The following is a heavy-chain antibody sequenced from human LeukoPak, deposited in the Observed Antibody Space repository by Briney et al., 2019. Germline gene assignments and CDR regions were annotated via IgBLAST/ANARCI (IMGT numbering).Heavy chain of an antibody. CDR3: ARGETTVTIVH. Sequence: GASVKVSCKASGYTFTNYGMNWVRQAPGQGLEWMGWINTNTGNPTYARGFTGRFVFSLDTSVSTAYLQIGSLKAEDTAVYYCARGETTVTIVHWGQGTLVTVSS. D-gene: IGHD4-17*01. J-gene: IGHJ4*02. V-gene: IGHV7-4-1*01. CDR1: GYTFTNYG. CDR2: INTNTGNP.